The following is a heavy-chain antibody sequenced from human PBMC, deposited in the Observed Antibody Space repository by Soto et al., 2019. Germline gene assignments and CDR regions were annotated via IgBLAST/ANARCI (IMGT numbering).Heavy chain of an antibody. CDR2: IKQDGSEK. D-gene: IGHD3-22*01. Sequence: GGSLRLSCAASGFTFSNFWMSWLRQAPGKGLEWVANIKQDGSEKYFVDSVKGRFTISRDNAKNSLYLQMNSLRAEDTAVYYWARGSGVYYPHGGQGTLVPVSS. CDR3: ARGSGVYYPH. J-gene: IGHJ4*02. CDR1: GFTFSNFW. V-gene: IGHV3-7*01.